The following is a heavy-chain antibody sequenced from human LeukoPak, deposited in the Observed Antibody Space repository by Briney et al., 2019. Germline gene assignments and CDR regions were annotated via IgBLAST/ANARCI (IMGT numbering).Heavy chain of an antibody. CDR3: ARVMIVADAFDI. J-gene: IGHJ3*02. D-gene: IGHD3-22*01. CDR1: GGSISSSSYY. Sequence: SETLSLTCTVSGGSISSSSYYWGWIRQPPGKGLEWIGSIYYSGSTYYNPSLKSRVTISVDTSKNQFSLKLSSVTAADTAVYYCARVMIVADAFDIWGQGTMVTVPS. V-gene: IGHV4-39*07. CDR2: IYYSGST.